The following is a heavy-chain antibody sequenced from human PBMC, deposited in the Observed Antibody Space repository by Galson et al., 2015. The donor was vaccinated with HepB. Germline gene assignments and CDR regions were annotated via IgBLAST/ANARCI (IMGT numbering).Heavy chain of an antibody. D-gene: IGHD5-12*01. CDR3: AREGVDIVATTNWFDP. CDR1: GGTFSSYA. V-gene: IGHV1-69*13. J-gene: IGHJ5*02. Sequence: SVKVSCKASGGTFSSYAISWVRQAPGQGLEWMGGIIPIFGTANYAQKFQGRVTITADESTSTAYMELSSLRSEDTAVYYCAREGVDIVATTNWFDPWGQGTLVTVSS. CDR2: IIPIFGTA.